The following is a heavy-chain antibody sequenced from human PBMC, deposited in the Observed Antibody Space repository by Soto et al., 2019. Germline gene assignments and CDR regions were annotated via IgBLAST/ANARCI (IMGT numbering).Heavy chain of an antibody. Sequence: QVQLQESGPGLVKPSQTLSLTCTVSGGSISSGGYYWSWIRQHPGEGLEWIGYIYYSGSTYYNPSLKSRVAISVHTSKNQLSLKLSSVTAADTAIYYCARNRDGYNQYYFDYWGQGTLVTVSS. D-gene: IGHD5-12*01. V-gene: IGHV4-31*03. CDR3: ARNRDGYNQYYFDY. CDR1: GGSISSGGYY. CDR2: IYYSGST. J-gene: IGHJ4*02.